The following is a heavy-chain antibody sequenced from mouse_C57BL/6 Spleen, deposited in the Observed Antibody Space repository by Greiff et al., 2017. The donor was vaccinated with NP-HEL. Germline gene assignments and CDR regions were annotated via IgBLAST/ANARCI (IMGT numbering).Heavy chain of an antibody. Sequence: QVQLQQPGAELVMPGASVKLSCKASGYTFTSYWMHWVKQRPGQGLEWIGEIDPSDSYTNYNQKFKGKSTLTVDKSSSTAYMQLSSLTSEDSAVYYCARCYYGSSYRFDYWGQGTTLTVSS. CDR2: IDPSDSYT. J-gene: IGHJ2*01. D-gene: IGHD1-1*01. CDR3: ARCYYGSSYRFDY. CDR1: GYTFTSYW. V-gene: IGHV1-69*01.